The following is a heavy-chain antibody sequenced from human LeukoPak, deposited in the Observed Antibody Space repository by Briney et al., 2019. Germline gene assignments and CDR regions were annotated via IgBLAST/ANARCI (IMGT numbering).Heavy chain of an antibody. CDR1: GGSISSSSYY. CDR2: IYYSGST. D-gene: IGHD6-19*01. V-gene: IGHV4-39*07. CDR3: AGRVAATRYFDY. J-gene: IGHJ4*02. Sequence: SETLSLTCTVSGGSISSSSYYWGWIRQPPGKGLEWIGSIYYSGSTYYNPSLKSRVTISVDTSKNQFSLKLSSVTAADTAVFYCAGRVAATRYFDYWGQGTLVAVSS.